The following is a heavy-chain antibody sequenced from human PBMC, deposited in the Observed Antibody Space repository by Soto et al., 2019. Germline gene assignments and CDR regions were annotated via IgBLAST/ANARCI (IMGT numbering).Heavy chain of an antibody. CDR2: IWYDGSNK. J-gene: IGHJ4*02. V-gene: IGHV3-33*01. D-gene: IGHD6-13*01. Sequence: QVQLVESGGGVVQPGRSLRLSCAASGFTFSSYGMHWVRQAPGKGLEWVAVIWYDGSNKYYADSVKGRFTISRDNSKNTLYLQMSSLRAEDTAVYYCAREWRYSSSWDLEKYCFDYWGQGTLVSVSS. CDR3: AREWRYSSSWDLEKYCFDY. CDR1: GFTFSSYG.